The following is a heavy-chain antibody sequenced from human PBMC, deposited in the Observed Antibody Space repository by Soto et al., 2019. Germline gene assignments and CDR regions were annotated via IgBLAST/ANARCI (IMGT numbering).Heavy chain of an antibody. CDR2: IYPGDSDT. D-gene: IGHD2-2*01. CDR1: GYSFTSYW. Sequence: GESLKISCKGSGYSFTSYWIGWVRQMPGKGLEWMGIIYPGDSDTRYSPSFQGQVTISADKSISTAYLQRSSLKASDTAMYYCARLSGYCSSTSCTPYYYYGMDVWGQGTTVTVYS. V-gene: IGHV5-51*01. J-gene: IGHJ6*02. CDR3: ARLSGYCSSTSCTPYYYYGMDV.